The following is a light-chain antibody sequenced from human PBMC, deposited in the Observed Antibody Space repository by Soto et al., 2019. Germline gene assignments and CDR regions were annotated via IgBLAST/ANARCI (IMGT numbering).Light chain of an antibody. CDR1: QSVDSSH. V-gene: IGKV3-20*01. CDR2: GAS. J-gene: IGKJ4*01. Sequence: EIVLTQSPGTLSLSPGERATLSCRASQSVDSSHLAWYQHRPGRAPRLLVYGASRRATGVPDRFSGSGSGTHFTLSIRRLESEDFAVYYCQQYETSPFTFGAGTKVDIK. CDR3: QQYETSPFT.